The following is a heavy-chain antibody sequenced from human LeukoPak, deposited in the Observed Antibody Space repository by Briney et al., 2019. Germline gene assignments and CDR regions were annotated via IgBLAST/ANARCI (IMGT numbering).Heavy chain of an antibody. J-gene: IGHJ5*02. CDR3: ARNQNYYASGSYLS. Sequence: GSLRLSCAASGFTFSSYGMHWVRQAPGKGREWVAVIWYDGSNEYYADSVKGRFTISRENSKNTLYLQMNSLRAEDTAVYYCARNQNYYASGSYLSWGQGTLVTVSS. CDR1: GFTFSSYG. D-gene: IGHD3-10*01. CDR2: IWYDGSNE. V-gene: IGHV3-33*01.